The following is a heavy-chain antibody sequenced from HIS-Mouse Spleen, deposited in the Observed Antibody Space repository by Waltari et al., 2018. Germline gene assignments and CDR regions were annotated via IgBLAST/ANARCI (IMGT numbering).Heavy chain of an antibody. D-gene: IGHD6-6*01. J-gene: IGHJ4*02. CDR2: ISWNSGSI. V-gene: IGHV3-9*01. Sequence: EVQLVESGGGLVQPGRSLRLSCAASGFTFDDYAMHWVRQAPGKGLEWVSGISWNSGSIGYADSVKGRFTISRDNAKNSLYLQMNSLRAEDTALYYCAKAASYSSSSHFDYWGQGTLVTVSS. CDR1: GFTFDDYA. CDR3: AKAASYSSSSHFDY.